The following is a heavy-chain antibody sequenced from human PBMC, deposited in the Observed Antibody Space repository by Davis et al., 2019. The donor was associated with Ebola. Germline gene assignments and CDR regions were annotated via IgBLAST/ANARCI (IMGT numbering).Heavy chain of an antibody. D-gene: IGHD3-22*01. CDR2: ISGSGGST. Sequence: GESLKISCSASGFTFSSYAMSWVRQAPGKGLEWVSAISGSGGSTYYADSVKGRFTISRDNSKNTLYLQMNSLRAEDTAVYYCAKDLQAMIVLPFDYWGQGTLVTVSS. CDR3: AKDLQAMIVLPFDY. CDR1: GFTFSSYA. J-gene: IGHJ4*02. V-gene: IGHV3-23*01.